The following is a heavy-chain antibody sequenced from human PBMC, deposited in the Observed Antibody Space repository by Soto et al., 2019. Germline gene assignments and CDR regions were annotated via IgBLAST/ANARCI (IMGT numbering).Heavy chain of an antibody. Sequence: GASVKVSCKASGYTFTSYGISWVRQAPGQGLEWMGWISGYNGYTNYAQNLQGRVTMTTDTSTSTAYMELRSLRSDDTAVYYCARDQYYYGSGSYPNFDYWGQGTLVTVSS. D-gene: IGHD3-10*01. J-gene: IGHJ4*02. CDR2: ISGYNGYT. CDR3: ARDQYYYGSGSYPNFDY. CDR1: GYTFTSYG. V-gene: IGHV1-18*01.